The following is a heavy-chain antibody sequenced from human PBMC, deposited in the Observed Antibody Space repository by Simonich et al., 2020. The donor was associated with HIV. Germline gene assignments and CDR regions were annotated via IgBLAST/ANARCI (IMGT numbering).Heavy chain of an antibody. D-gene: IGHD3-10*02. CDR2: INPKSGAT. Sequence: QVQLVQSGNEVKKPGASVKVSCKASGYTFTDNPMHWVRPAPGQGLEWMVWINPKSGATDYAKNFKGRVTMTRDTSMSTAYMELSSLTADDTAVYFCAREGAMLDDAFDVWGQGTMLTVSS. V-gene: IGHV1-2*02. CDR3: AREGAMLDDAFDV. J-gene: IGHJ3*01. CDR1: GYTFTDNP.